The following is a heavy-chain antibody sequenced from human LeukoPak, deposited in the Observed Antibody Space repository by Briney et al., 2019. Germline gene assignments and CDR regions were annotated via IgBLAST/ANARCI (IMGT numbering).Heavy chain of an antibody. CDR3: VRGAYYAAY. J-gene: IGHJ4*02. Sequence: GGSLRLSCAASGFTFTTYWMHWVRQAPGKGLVWVSHINSDGSITSYADSVKGRFTISRDNAKNTLYLQMNSLRVDDTGIYYCVRGAYYAAYWGQGTLVTVSS. CDR2: INSDGSIT. V-gene: IGHV3-74*01. D-gene: IGHD3-10*01. CDR1: GFTFTTYW.